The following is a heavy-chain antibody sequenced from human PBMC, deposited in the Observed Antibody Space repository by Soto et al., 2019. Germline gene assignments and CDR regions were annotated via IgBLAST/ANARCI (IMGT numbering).Heavy chain of an antibody. CDR2: IKWDASEK. J-gene: IGHJ4*03. D-gene: IGHD3-10*01. CDR1: GFTFGIYW. Sequence: PGGSLRLSCAVSGFTFGIYWMSWLRQAPGKGLEWLATIKWDASEKKYLDSVKGRFTMSRDNGKNSLYLQMDSLRAEDTAVYYCARASGYGSGTSVNRYLDFWGHGSL. CDR3: ARASGYGSGTSVNRYLDF. V-gene: IGHV3-7*01.